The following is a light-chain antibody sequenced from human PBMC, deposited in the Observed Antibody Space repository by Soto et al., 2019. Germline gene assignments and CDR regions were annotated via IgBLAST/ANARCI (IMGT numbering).Light chain of an antibody. CDR2: GNS. V-gene: IGLV1-40*01. Sequence: QAVVTQPPSVSGAPGQRVTISCTGSSSNIGAGYDVHWYQQLPGTAPKLLIYGNSNRPSGVPDRFSGSKSGTSASLAITGLQAEDEADYYSQSYDSSLSGPKVFGGGTKLTVL. CDR3: QSYDSSLSGPKV. J-gene: IGLJ2*01. CDR1: SSNIGAGYD.